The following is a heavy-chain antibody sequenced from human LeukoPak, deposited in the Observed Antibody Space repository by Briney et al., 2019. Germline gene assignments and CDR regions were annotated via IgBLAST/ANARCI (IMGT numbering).Heavy chain of an antibody. CDR3: ARDWGEVITTPFDY. J-gene: IGHJ4*02. Sequence: PGGSLRLSCAASGFTFSSYAMHWVRQAPGKGLEWVAVISYDGSNKYYADSVKGRFTISGDNSKNTLYLQMNSLRAEDTAVYYCARDWGEVITTPFDYWGQGTLVTVFS. V-gene: IGHV3-30-3*01. D-gene: IGHD3-22*01. CDR1: GFTFSSYA. CDR2: ISYDGSNK.